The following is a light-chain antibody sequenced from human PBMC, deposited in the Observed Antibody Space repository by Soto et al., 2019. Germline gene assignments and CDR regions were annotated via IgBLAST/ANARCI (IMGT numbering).Light chain of an antibody. CDR3: QQYNSYSPWT. CDR2: KAS. Sequence: DIQMTQSPSTLSASVGDRVTITCRASQSISSWLAWYQQKPGKAPKLLIYKASSLESGVPSRFSGSGSGTEFTLTISSLQPDDLATYYCQQYNSYSPWTFGQGTQLDIK. CDR1: QSISSW. V-gene: IGKV1-5*03. J-gene: IGKJ1*01.